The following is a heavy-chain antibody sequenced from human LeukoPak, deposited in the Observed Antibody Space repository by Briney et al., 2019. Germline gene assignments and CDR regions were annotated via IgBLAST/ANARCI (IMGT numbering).Heavy chain of an antibody. CDR2: ISGSGGST. CDR3: AKRGVVIRVFLVGFHKEAFYFES. V-gene: IGHV3-23*01. CDR1: GITLSNYG. D-gene: IGHD3/OR15-3a*01. J-gene: IGHJ4*02. Sequence: GGSLRLSCAVSGITLSNYGMSWVRQAPGKGLEWVAGISGSGGSTIYADSVKGRFTISRDNPKSTLYLQMNSLRAEDTAFYFCAKRGVVIRVFLVGFHKEAFYFESWGQGALVTVSS.